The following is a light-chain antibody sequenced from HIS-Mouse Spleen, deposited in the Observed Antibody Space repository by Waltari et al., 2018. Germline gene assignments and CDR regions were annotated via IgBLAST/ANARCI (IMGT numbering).Light chain of an antibody. Sequence: SYELTQPPSVSVSPGQTARITCSGDALPKKYAYWYQQKSGQAPGLVLYVDSKEPTGSPGRFSGSSSGTMATLTIRGAQVEDEADYYCYSTDSSGNHRVFGGGTKLTVL. V-gene: IGLV3-10*01. J-gene: IGLJ2*01. CDR3: YSTDSSGNHRV. CDR2: VDS. CDR1: ALPKKY.